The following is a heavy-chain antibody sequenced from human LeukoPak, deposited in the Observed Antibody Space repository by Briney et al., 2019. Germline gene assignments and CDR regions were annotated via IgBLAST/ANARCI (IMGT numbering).Heavy chain of an antibody. V-gene: IGHV3-23*01. J-gene: IGHJ5*02. CDR1: GFTFSSYA. Sequence: GGSLRLSCAASGFTFSSYAMSWVRQAPGKGLEGVSAISGSGGSTYYADSVKGRFTISRDNSKNTLYLQMNSLRAEDTAVYYCAKEELRWFGVGSQAPNWFDPWGQGTLVTVSS. CDR2: ISGSGGST. CDR3: AKEELRWFGVGSQAPNWFDP. D-gene: IGHD3-10*01.